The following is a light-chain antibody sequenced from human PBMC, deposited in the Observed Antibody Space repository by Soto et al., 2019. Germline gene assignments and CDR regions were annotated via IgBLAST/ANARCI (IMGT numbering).Light chain of an antibody. Sequence: EIVMTQSPGTLSVSPGERVTFSCRASQSVSSNVAWYQQIPGQAPRLLIYGASTRATGVPGRFSGSGSGTEFTLTLSSLQPEDFAVYYCQQYNSWPLFTFGQGTKLEI. CDR3: QQYNSWPLFT. J-gene: IGKJ2*01. CDR2: GAS. CDR1: QSVSSN. V-gene: IGKV3-15*01.